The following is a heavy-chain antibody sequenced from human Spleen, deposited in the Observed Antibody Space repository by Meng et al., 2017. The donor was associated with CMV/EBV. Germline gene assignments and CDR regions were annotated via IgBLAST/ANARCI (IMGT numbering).Heavy chain of an antibody. CDR3: AKARRVLYYFDY. CDR1: GFTFSSYA. J-gene: IGHJ4*02. Sequence: GGSLRLSCAASGFTFSSYAMSWVRQAPGKGLEWVALIRYDGSNRNYADSVKGRFTISRDNSKNTLYLQMNSLRAEDTAVYFCAKARRVLYYFDYWGQGTLVTVSS. V-gene: IGHV3-30*02. CDR2: IRYDGSNR.